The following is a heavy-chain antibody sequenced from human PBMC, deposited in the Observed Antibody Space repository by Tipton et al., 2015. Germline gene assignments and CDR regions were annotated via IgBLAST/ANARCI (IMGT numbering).Heavy chain of an antibody. CDR3: ARGRGWRVFDY. V-gene: IGHV4-38-2*01. J-gene: IGHJ4*02. Sequence: LRLSCDVSGYSISSGYYWSWIRQPPGKGLEWIGSFFHSGNTFHNPSLRSRVIISVDTSKNQISLTVTSVTAADTAVYYCARGRGWRVFDYWGQGTLVTVSS. CDR2: FFHSGNT. CDR1: GYSISSGYY. D-gene: IGHD3-10*01.